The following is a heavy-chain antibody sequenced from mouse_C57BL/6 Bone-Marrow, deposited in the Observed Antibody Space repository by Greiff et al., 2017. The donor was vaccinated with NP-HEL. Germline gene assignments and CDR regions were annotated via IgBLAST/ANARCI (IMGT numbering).Heavy chain of an antibody. CDR3: ARRGHWFAY. J-gene: IGHJ3*01. CDR2: INPSSGYT. V-gene: IGHV1-4*01. CDR1: GYTFTSYT. Sequence: QVQLKESGAELARPGASVKMSCKASGYTFTSYTMHWVKQRPGQGLEWIGYINPSSGYTKYNQKFKDKATLTADKSSSTAYMQLSSLTSVDSAVYYCARRGHWFAYWGQGTLVTVSA.